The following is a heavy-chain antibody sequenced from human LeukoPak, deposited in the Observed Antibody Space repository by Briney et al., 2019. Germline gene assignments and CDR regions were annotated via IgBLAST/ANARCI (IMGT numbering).Heavy chain of an antibody. V-gene: IGHV4-4*07. Sequence: SETLSLTCTVSGGSISSYYWNWIRQPAGKGLEWIGRIHTSGSTNYNPSLKSRVTVSVDTSKNQFSLSLSYVTAADTAVYYCARGKVVAGTPGQNSWDHWGQGTLVTVSS. CDR3: ARGKVVAGTPGQNSWDH. CDR2: IHTSGST. CDR1: GGSISSYY. J-gene: IGHJ4*02. D-gene: IGHD6-19*01.